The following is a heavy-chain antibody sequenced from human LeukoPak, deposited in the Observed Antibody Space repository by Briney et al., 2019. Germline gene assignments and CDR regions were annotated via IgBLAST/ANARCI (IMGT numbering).Heavy chain of an antibody. CDR1: GGTFSSYA. V-gene: IGHV1-69*05. D-gene: IGHD4-23*01. CDR3: AREGGGKDFDY. J-gene: IGHJ4*02. Sequence: SVKVSCKASGGTFSSYAISRVRQAPGQGLEWMGGIIPIFGTANYAQKFQGRVTMTRDMSTSTVYMELSSLRSEDTAVYYCAREGGGKDFDYWGQGTLVTVSS. CDR2: IIPIFGTA.